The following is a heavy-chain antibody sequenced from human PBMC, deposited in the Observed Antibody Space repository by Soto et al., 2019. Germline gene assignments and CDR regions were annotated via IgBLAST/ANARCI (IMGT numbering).Heavy chain of an antibody. Sequence: QVQLQESGPGLVKPSETLSLSCTVSGGSLNSDNYYWSWVRQPPGKGLEWIGYIDHSGSTKYRPSLKSRGRISLDTSKNQFSLKVKSVTAADTAVYYGARLSFTLRYAIYAYYFDYWGQGTLVTVSS. CDR3: ARLSFTLRYAIYAYYFDY. J-gene: IGHJ4*02. V-gene: IGHV4-61*01. D-gene: IGHD2-8*01. CDR1: GGSLNSDNYY. CDR2: IDHSGST.